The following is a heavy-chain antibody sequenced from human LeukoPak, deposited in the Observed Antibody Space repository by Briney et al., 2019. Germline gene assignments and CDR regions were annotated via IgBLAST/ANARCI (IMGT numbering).Heavy chain of an antibody. J-gene: IGHJ6*03. D-gene: IGHD3-10*01. CDR1: GYTFTGYY. V-gene: IGHV1-2*02. CDR2: INPNSGGT. Sequence: ASVKVSCKASGYTFTGYYMHWVRQAPGQGLEWMGWINPNSGGTNYAQKFQGRVTMTRDTSISTAYMELSRLRSDDTAVYYCARTRITMVRGVMGAFYYYMDVWGKGTTVTVSS. CDR3: ARTRITMVRGVMGAFYYYMDV.